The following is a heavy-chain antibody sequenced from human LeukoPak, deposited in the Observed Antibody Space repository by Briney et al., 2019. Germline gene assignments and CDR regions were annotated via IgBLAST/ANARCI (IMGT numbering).Heavy chain of an antibody. J-gene: IGHJ4*02. D-gene: IGHD3-22*01. V-gene: IGHV1-18*01. CDR1: GYTFTSYG. CDR2: ISASNGNT. Sequence: ASVKVSCKASGYTFTSYGISWVRQAPGQGLEWMGWISASNGNTNYAQKFQGRVTMTTDTSTSTAYMELRSLRSDDTALYFCARDQDYYDSPGYWGQGTRVTVSS. CDR3: ARDQDYYDSPGY.